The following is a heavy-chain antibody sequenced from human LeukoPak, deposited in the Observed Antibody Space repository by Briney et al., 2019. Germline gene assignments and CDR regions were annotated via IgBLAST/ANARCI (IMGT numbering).Heavy chain of an antibody. CDR3: ARDVSSSLRN. Sequence: ASVRVSCKPSVYTFTGHYIHWVRQAPGQGLEWMGWINPNNGGTTYAQKFQGRVTMTRDTSLNTAYMELSRLRSDDTAVYYCARDVSSSLRNWGQGTLVTVSS. V-gene: IGHV1-2*02. CDR2: INPNNGGT. CDR1: VYTFTGHY. J-gene: IGHJ4*02. D-gene: IGHD2-2*01.